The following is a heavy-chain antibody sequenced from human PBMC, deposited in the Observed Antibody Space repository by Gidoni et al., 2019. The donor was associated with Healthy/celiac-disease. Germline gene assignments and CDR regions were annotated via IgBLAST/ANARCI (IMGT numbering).Heavy chain of an antibody. CDR2: IKSKTDGGTT. J-gene: IGHJ4*02. Sequence: EVQLVESGGGLVKPGGSLRLSCAASGFAFSNDWMSWVRQAPGKGLEWVGRIKSKTDGGTTDYAAPVKGRFTSSRDDSKNTLYLQMNSLKTEDTAVYYCTTDPVTTDFGYWGQGTLVTVSS. CDR3: TTDPVTTDFGY. D-gene: IGHD4-17*01. V-gene: IGHV3-15*01. CDR1: GFAFSNDW.